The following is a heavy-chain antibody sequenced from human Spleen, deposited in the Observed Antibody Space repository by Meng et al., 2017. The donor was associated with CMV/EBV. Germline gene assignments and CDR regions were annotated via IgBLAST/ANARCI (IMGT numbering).Heavy chain of an antibody. J-gene: IGHJ2*01. D-gene: IGHD2-2*01. CDR2: INPNSGGT. CDR3: ARGCSSTSCYPNWYFDL. CDR1: GFTFTGYY. V-gene: IGHV1-2*02. Sequence: ALVKVSCKASGFTFTGYYMHWVRQAPGQGLEWMGWINPNSGGTNSAQKFQGRVTMTRDTSISTAYVELSRLRSDDTAVYYCARGCSSTSCYPNWYFDLWGRGTLVTVSS.